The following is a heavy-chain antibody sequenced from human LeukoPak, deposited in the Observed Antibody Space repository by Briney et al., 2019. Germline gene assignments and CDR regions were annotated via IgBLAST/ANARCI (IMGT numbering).Heavy chain of an antibody. CDR3: ARGGSVMITNWFDP. V-gene: IGHV3-48*03. CDR2: ISSSGSTI. Sequence: GGSLRLSCAASGFTFSSYEMNWVRQAPGKGLEWVSYISSSGSTIYYADSVKGRFTISRDNAKNSLYLQMNSLRAEDTAVYYCARGGSVMITNWFDPWGQGTLVTVSS. CDR1: GFTFSSYE. J-gene: IGHJ5*02. D-gene: IGHD3-10*01.